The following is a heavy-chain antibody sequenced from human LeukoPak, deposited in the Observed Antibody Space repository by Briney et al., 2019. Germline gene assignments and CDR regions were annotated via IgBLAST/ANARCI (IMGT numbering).Heavy chain of an antibody. CDR1: GGSISSSSYS. CDR2: IYYSGST. CDR3: ASTRWGYYDFWSGSSPYNWFDP. D-gene: IGHD3-3*01. Sequence: SETLSLTCTVSGGSISSSSYSWGWIRQPPGKGLEWIGSIYYSGSTYYNPSLKSRVTISVDTSKNQFSLKLSSVTAADTAVYYCASTRWGYYDFWSGSSPYNWFDPWGQGTLVTVSS. V-gene: IGHV4-39*01. J-gene: IGHJ5*02.